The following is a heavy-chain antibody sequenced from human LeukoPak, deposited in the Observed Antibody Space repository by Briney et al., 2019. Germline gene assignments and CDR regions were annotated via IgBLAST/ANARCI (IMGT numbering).Heavy chain of an antibody. J-gene: IGHJ4*02. CDR2: ISSSGSTI. D-gene: IGHD2-2*03. Sequence: PGGSLRLSCAASGFTLSSYEMNWVRQAPGKGLEWISYISSSGSTIYYGDSVKGRFTISRDSAKNSLYLQMNSLRAEDTAVYYLAEGLDSGPPLGFRGQGTLVTVSS. CDR3: AEGLDSGPPLGF. CDR1: GFTLSSYE. V-gene: IGHV3-48*03.